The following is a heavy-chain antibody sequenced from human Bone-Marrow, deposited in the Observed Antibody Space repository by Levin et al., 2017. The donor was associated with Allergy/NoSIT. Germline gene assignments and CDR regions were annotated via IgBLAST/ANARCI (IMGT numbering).Heavy chain of an antibody. D-gene: IGHD1-14*01. J-gene: IGHJ4*02. Sequence: PSETLSLTCSVSGESVRSGNNYWSWIRQPPGTGLQWIGYIHYSGSTIYNPSLKSGVIISLDMSKNQVSLKLTSVTAADTAVYFCARGLSTGADYYFDKWGQGTLVSVSS. CDR2: IHYSGST. CDR1: GESVRSGNNY. CDR3: ARGLSTGADYYFDK. V-gene: IGHV4-61*01.